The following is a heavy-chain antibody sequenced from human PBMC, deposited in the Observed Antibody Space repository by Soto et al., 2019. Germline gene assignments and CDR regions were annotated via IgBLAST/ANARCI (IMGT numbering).Heavy chain of an antibody. V-gene: IGHV3-23*01. CDR3: AKVQRIVATIARGTFYY. Sequence: EVQLLESGGGLVQPGGSLRLSCAASGFTFSSYAMSWVRQAPGKGLEWVSAISGSGGSTYYADSVKGRFTISRDNSKNTLYLQMTILRAEDTAVYYCAKVQRIVATIARGTFYYWGQGTLVTVSS. J-gene: IGHJ4*02. CDR2: ISGSGGST. CDR1: GFTFSSYA. D-gene: IGHD5-12*01.